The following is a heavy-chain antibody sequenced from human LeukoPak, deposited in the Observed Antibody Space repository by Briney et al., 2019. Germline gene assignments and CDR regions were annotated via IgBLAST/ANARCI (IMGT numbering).Heavy chain of an antibody. CDR3: ARDYHNKGHDY. Sequence: PGESLRPSCAASGLTLSDCYMSWIRQAPGKGLECVAYIYPGGGVIYYADSVKGRFTIFRDNTKNSLYLQMSSLRAEDTAIYYCARDYHNKGHDYWGPGTLVTVSS. CDR2: IYPGGGVI. J-gene: IGHJ4*02. V-gene: IGHV3-11*01. CDR1: GLTLSDCY. D-gene: IGHD2/OR15-2a*01.